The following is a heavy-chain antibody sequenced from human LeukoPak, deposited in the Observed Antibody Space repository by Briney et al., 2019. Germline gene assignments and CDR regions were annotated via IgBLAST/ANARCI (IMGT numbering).Heavy chain of an antibody. CDR1: GYTLTELS. V-gene: IGHV1-24*01. CDR2: FDPEDGET. CDR3: ATGWTHYGDYATDY. J-gene: IGHJ4*02. D-gene: IGHD4-17*01. Sequence: ASVKVSCKVSGYTLTELSMHWVRQAPGKGLERMGGFDPEDGETIYAQKFQGRVTMTEDTSTDTAYMELSSLRSEDTAVYYCATGWTHYGDYATDYWGQGTLVTVSS.